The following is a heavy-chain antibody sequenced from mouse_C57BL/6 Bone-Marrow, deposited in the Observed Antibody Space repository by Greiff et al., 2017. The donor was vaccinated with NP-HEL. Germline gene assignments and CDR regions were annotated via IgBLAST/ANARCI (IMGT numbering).Heavy chain of an antibody. CDR1: GYAFSSSW. D-gene: IGHD2-4*01. CDR3: ARSDYPFDY. CDR2: IYPGDGDT. J-gene: IGHJ2*01. V-gene: IGHV1-82*01. Sequence: VKLMESGPELVKPGASVKISCKASGYAFSSSWMNWVKQRPGKGLEWIGRIYPGDGDTNYNGKFKGKATLTADKSSSTAYMQLSSLTSEDSAVYFCARSDYPFDYWGQGTTLTVSS.